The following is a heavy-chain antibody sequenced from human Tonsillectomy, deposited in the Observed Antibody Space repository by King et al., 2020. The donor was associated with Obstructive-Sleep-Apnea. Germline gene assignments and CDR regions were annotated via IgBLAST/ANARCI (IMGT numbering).Heavy chain of an antibody. CDR2: IYYSVST. Sequence: VQLVESGPGLVKPSETLSLICSVSGGSISSYYWSWIRQPPGKGLQWIGDIYYSVSTNYNPSLKSRVTMSVDTSKNQFSLKLNSVTAADTAVYYCARQFGVWREFDYWGQGTLVTVSS. D-gene: IGHD3-3*01. CDR1: GGSISSYY. V-gene: IGHV4-59*08. CDR3: ARQFGVWREFDY. J-gene: IGHJ4*02.